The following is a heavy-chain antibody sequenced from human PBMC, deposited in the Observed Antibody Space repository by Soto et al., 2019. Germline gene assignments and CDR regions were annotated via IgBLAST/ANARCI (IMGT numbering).Heavy chain of an antibody. CDR3: ARGIPRITMVRGVIYPENWFDP. D-gene: IGHD3-10*01. V-gene: IGHV1-18*01. Sequence: ASVKVSCTASGYTFTTYGITWVRKAPGQGLEWMGWISAYNGNTNYAQKLQGRVTMTTDTSTSTAYMELRSLRSDDTAVYYCARGIPRITMVRGVIYPENWFDPWGQGTLVTVSA. CDR2: ISAYNGNT. CDR1: GYTFTTYG. J-gene: IGHJ5*02.